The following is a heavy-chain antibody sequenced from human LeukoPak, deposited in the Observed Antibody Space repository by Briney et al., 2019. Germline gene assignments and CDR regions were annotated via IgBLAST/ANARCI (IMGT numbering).Heavy chain of an antibody. V-gene: IGHV3-21*01. CDR2: ISSSSSYI. D-gene: IGHD1-26*01. CDR3: ASGHSGSYYYFGY. CDR1: GCTFSSYS. Sequence: PGGSLTLSXAASGCTFSSYSMNWVRQPPGKGLEWVSSISSSSSYIYYAYSVKGRFTISIKNANKSLYLQMNSVRAEDTAVYYCASGHSGSYYYFGYWGKGALVTV. J-gene: IGHJ4*02.